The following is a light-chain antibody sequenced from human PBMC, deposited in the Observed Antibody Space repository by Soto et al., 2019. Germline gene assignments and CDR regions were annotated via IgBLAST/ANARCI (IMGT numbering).Light chain of an antibody. CDR1: QSISND. CDR3: QQRNSWPLT. J-gene: IGKJ4*01. CDR2: DAS. Sequence: EIVLTQSPATLSLSPGERATLSCRASQSISNDLAWYQQKPGQAPSVLIYDASNRATGVPARFSGSGSGTDFTLTISSPEPEDFAVYYCQQRNSWPLTFGGGTKVEIK. V-gene: IGKV3-11*01.